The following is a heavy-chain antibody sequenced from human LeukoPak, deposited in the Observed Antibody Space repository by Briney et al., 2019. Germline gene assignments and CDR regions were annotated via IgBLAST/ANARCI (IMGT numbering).Heavy chain of an antibody. CDR1: GGSFSSSNYY. CDR2: IYNSGST. CDR3: ARHFYASDSWYFDY. D-gene: IGHD2-21*01. V-gene: IGHV4-39*01. Sequence: SETLSLTCTVSGGSFSSSNYYWGWIRQPPGKGLEWIGSIYNSGSTYYNPSLKSRVTISVDSSKNLFSLKFSSVTAADTSVYYCARHFYASDSWYFDYWGQGTLVTVSS. J-gene: IGHJ4*02.